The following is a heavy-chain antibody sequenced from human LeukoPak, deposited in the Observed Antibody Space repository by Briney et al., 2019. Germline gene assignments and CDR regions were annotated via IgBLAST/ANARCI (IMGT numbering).Heavy chain of an antibody. D-gene: IGHD3-22*01. V-gene: IGHV3-30-3*01. Sequence: PGGSLRLSCAASGFTFSNYAMHWVRQAPGKGLEWVAVVSYDGTNKYSADSVKGRFTISRDNSKNTVYLQMNSLRPEDTAVYYCARDSGTNGYYFGYFHHWGQGTLVTVSS. CDR2: VSYDGTNK. CDR3: ARDSGTNGYYFGYFHH. J-gene: IGHJ1*01. CDR1: GFTFSNYA.